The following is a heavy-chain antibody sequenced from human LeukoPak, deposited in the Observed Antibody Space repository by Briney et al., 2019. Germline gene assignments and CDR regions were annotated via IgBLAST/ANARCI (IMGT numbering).Heavy chain of an antibody. V-gene: IGHV3-33*01. CDR2: MWSDGSNK. CDR3: ARYCSGGSCYSGMDV. J-gene: IGHJ6*02. CDR1: GFTFSSYA. D-gene: IGHD2-15*01. Sequence: PGGSLRLSCVASGFTFSSYAMHWVRQAPGKGLEWVALMWSDGSNKHYADSVKGRFTISRDNSKNTLFLQMNSLRDEDTAVYYCARYCSGGSCYSGMDVWGHGTTVTVSS.